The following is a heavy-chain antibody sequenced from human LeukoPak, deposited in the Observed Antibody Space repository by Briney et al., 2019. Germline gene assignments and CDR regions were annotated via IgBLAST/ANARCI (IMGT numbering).Heavy chain of an antibody. CDR2: IIPIFGTA. J-gene: IGHJ4*02. CDR1: VGTFSSYD. CDR3: ARGNYADY. V-gene: IGHV1-69*01. Sequence: SVKVSCKASVGTFSSYDISWVRQAPGQGLGWMGGIIPIFGTANYAQKFQGRVTITADESTSTAYMELSSLRSEDTAVYCCARGNYADYWGQGTLVTVSS. D-gene: IGHD1-7*01.